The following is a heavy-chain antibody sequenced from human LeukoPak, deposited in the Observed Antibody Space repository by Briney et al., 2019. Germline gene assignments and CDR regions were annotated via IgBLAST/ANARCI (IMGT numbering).Heavy chain of an antibody. CDR1: GGTFSSYA. Sequence: ALVKVSCKASGGTFSSYAISWVRQAPGQGLEWMGGIIPIFGTANYAQKFQGRVTITADESTSTAYMELSSLRSEDTAVYYCARRIAAAGTDAFDIWGQGTMVTVSS. V-gene: IGHV1-69*13. J-gene: IGHJ3*02. CDR2: IIPIFGTA. CDR3: ARRIAAAGTDAFDI. D-gene: IGHD6-13*01.